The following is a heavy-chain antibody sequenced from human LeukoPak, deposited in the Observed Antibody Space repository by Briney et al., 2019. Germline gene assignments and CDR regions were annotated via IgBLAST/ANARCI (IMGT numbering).Heavy chain of an antibody. CDR2: ISSSSSYI. Sequence: GGSLRLSCAASGFTFSSYSMSWVRQAPGKGLEWVSSISSSSSYIYYADSVKGRFTISRDNAKNSLYLQMNSLKTEDTAVYYCTKPRYYDFWSGQMFDYWGQGTLVTVSS. J-gene: IGHJ4*02. D-gene: IGHD3-3*01. V-gene: IGHV3-21*03. CDR1: GFTFSSYS. CDR3: TKPRYYDFWSGQMFDY.